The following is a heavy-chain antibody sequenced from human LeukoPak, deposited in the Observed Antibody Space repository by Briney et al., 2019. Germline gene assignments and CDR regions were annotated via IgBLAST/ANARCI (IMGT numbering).Heavy chain of an antibody. CDR1: GYTFTVYY. CDR3: ARAISGGSPITASDY. D-gene: IGHD2-15*01. Sequence: ASLKVSCKASGYTFTVYYMHWVRQAPGQGLEWTGWINPNSDFTNFAQNFQGRVTMTSDTSISTAYRELSRLRSDDTAVYYCARAISGGSPITASDYWGQGTLVTVSS. V-gene: IGHV1-2*02. CDR2: INPNSDFT. J-gene: IGHJ4*02.